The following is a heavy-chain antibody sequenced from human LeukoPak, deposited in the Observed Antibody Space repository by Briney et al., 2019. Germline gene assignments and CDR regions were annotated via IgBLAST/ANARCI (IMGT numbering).Heavy chain of an antibody. V-gene: IGHV3-23*01. D-gene: IGHD2-15*01. J-gene: IGHJ4*02. CDR3: AKTTTGYSSGRYPSWPIDY. Sequence: PGGSLRLSCAASGFTFGSYAMYWVRQAPGKGLEWVSGIFGSGGSAHYADSVKGRFTNSRDNSKNTVYLQMDSLRVEDTAIYYCAKTTTGYSSGRYPSWPIDYWGQGTLVTVSS. CDR2: IFGSGGSA. CDR1: GFTFGSYA.